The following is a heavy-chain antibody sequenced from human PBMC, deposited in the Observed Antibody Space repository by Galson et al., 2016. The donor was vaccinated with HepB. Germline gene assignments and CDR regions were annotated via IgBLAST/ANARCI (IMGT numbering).Heavy chain of an antibody. CDR2: TSSDAVTT. J-gene: IGHJ6*02. V-gene: IGHV3-64D*09. Sequence: SLRLSCAASGFTFSSYAMHWVRQAPGKGLEYVSATSSDAVTTYYADSVKGRFTISRENSKNTLYLQMSGLRAEDTAVYYCVTQYGVDVWGQGTTVTVS. CDR3: VTQYGVDV. CDR1: GFTFSSYA.